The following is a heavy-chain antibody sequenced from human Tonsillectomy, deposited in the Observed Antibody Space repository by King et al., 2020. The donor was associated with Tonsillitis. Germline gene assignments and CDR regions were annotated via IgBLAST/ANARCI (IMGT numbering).Heavy chain of an antibody. Sequence: QVQLQESGPGLVKPSETLSLTCTVSGGSISSYYWSWIRQPPGKGLEWIGYIYYSGSTNYNPSLKSRVTISVDTSKNQFSLKLSSVTAADTAVYYCARAPCNDELYYGMDVWGQGTTVTVSS. CDR2: IYYSGST. CDR3: ARAPCNDELYYGMDV. J-gene: IGHJ6*02. V-gene: IGHV4-59*08. CDR1: GGSISSYY. D-gene: IGHD2/OR15-2a*01.